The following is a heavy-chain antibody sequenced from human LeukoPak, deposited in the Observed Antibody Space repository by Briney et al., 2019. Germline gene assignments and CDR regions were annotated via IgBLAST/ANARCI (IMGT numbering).Heavy chain of an antibody. CDR2: INTNTGDI. J-gene: IGHJ4*02. CDR3: ARVAVAGRGDY. CDR1: GYTFTGHY. D-gene: IGHD6-19*01. Sequence: GASVKVSCKASGYTFTGHYMHWVRQAPGQGLEWMGWINTNTGDINYSQKFQGRVTMTRDTSISTGYMELSRLRSDDTAVYYCARVAVAGRGDYWGQGTLVTVSS. V-gene: IGHV1-2*02.